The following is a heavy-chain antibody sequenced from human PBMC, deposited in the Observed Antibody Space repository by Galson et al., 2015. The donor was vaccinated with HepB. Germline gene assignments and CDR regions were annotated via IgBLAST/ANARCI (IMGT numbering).Heavy chain of an antibody. V-gene: IGHV3-66*01. CDR2: IYSGGST. CDR1: GFTVSSNY. Sequence: SLRLSCAASGFTVSSNYMSWVRQAPGKGLEWVSVIYSGGSTYYADSVKGRFTISRDNSKNTLYLQMNSLRAEDTAVYYCARDPGAMVLTHRHYYGMDVWGQGTTVTVSS. J-gene: IGHJ6*02. D-gene: IGHD5-18*01. CDR3: ARDPGAMVLTHRHYYGMDV.